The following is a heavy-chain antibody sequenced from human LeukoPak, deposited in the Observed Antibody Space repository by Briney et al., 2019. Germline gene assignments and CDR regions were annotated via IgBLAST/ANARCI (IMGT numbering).Heavy chain of an antibody. V-gene: IGHV3-33*01. D-gene: IGHD2-2*01. Sequence: GGSLRLSCAASGFTFNVYDTHWVRQAPGRGLEWVAVICFDGTNKYYADSVRGRFTISRDNSKSTLSLQMNSLRAEDTAVYYCAREGGYCSGTSCSHFDYWGQGTLVTVSS. J-gene: IGHJ4*02. CDR2: ICFDGTNK. CDR1: GFTFNVYD. CDR3: AREGGYCSGTSCSHFDY.